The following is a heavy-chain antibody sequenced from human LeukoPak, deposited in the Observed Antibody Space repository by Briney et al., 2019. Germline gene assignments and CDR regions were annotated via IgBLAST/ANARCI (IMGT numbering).Heavy chain of an antibody. Sequence: SQTLSLNCTVSGGSISSGDYYWRWIRQPPGRGLEWIGYIYYSGSTYYNPSLKSRVTISVDTSKNQFSLKLSSVTAADTAVYYCASSTVPAAIPYFDYWGQGTLVTVSS. J-gene: IGHJ4*02. CDR1: GGSISSGDYY. CDR2: IYYSGST. D-gene: IGHD2-2*02. CDR3: ASSTVPAAIPYFDY. V-gene: IGHV4-30-4*08.